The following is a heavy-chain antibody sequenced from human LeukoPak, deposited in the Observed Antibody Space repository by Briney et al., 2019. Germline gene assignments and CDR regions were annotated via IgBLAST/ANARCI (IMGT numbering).Heavy chain of an antibody. CDR2: IIPIFGTA. Sequence: SVKVSCKASGGTFSSYAISWVRQAPGQGLEWMGGIIPIFGTANYAQKFQGRVTITADKSTSTAYMELSSLRSEDTAVYYCARVRGHYGSGSSTSRSFDYWGQGTLVTVSS. CDR1: GGTFSSYA. D-gene: IGHD3-10*01. V-gene: IGHV1-69*06. J-gene: IGHJ4*02. CDR3: ARVRGHYGSGSSTSRSFDY.